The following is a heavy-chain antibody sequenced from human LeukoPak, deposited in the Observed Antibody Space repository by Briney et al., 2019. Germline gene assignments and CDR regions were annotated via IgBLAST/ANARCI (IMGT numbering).Heavy chain of an antibody. D-gene: IGHD3-22*01. CDR2: IYYSGNT. V-gene: IGHV4-61*01. CDR1: GGSLSSSSYY. J-gene: IGHJ6*03. CDR3: ARGGPRLYYYYMDV. Sequence: PSETLSLTCTVSGGSLSSSSYYWSWIRQPPGKGLEWIGYIYYSGNTHYNPSLKSRVTISVDTSKNQFSLNLRSVTAADTAMYYCARGGPRLYYYYMDVWGKGTTVTIS.